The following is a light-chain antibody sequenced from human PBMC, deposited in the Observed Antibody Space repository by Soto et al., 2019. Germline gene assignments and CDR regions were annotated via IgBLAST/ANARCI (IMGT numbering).Light chain of an antibody. Sequence: QSVLTQPASVSGSPGQSITISCTGTSSDVGGYNYVSWYQQHPGKAPKLMIYEVSNRPSGDSHRFSGSKSGNTASLTISGLQAEDEADYYCSSYASSSTSFGTGTKVTVL. J-gene: IGLJ1*01. CDR3: SSYASSSTS. V-gene: IGLV2-14*03. CDR1: SSDVGGYNY. CDR2: EVS.